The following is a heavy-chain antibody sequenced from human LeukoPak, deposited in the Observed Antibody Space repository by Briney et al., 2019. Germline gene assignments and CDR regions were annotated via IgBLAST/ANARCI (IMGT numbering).Heavy chain of an antibody. CDR3: ARDLRDGYNWWFDP. CDR1: GFTFSTYR. D-gene: IGHD5-24*01. CDR2: ISSSSTI. J-gene: IGHJ5*02. V-gene: IGHV3-48*01. Sequence: TGGSLRLSCAASGFTFSTYRMNWVRQAPGKGLEWVSYISSSSTIYYADSVKGRFTISRDNAKNSLYLQMNSLRAEDTAVYYCARDLRDGYNWWFDPWGQGTLVTVSS.